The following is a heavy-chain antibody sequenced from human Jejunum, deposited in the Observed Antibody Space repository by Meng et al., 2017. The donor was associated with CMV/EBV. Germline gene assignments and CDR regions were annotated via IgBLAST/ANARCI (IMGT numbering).Heavy chain of an antibody. D-gene: IGHD3-10*01. CDR2: MYYGGNT. V-gene: IGHV4-39*07. J-gene: IGHJ6*02. CDR3: ARDSIGFLVRGATDVVLGLDV. CDR1: SYY. Sequence: SYYWGWIRQHPGKDLEWIGSMYYGGNTYYKPSLKSRVTISVDTSKNQFSLKLSSVTAADTAVYYCARDSIGFLVRGATDVVLGLDVWGQGTTVTVSS.